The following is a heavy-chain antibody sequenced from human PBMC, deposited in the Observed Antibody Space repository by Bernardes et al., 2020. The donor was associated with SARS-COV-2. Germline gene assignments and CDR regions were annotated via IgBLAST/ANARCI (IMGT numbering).Heavy chain of an antibody. D-gene: IGHD2-2*01. V-gene: IGHV3-64D*06. Sequence: GGSLRLSCVVSGLTFSSQAMHWVRQAPGKGLEYVSSVSTKGTTTYYADSVRGRFTISRDNSESTLFLQMNSLRLEDTALYYCVTNQIPARQTDYWGRGTRVTVST. CDR3: VTNQIPARQTDY. CDR1: GLTFSSQA. CDR2: VSTKGTTT. J-gene: IGHJ4*02.